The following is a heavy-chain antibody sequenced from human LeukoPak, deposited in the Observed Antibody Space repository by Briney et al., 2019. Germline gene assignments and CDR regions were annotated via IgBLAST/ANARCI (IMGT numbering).Heavy chain of an antibody. CDR2: FDPEDGET. CDR3: ARCPYDSSGYRMFDP. V-gene: IGHV1-24*01. J-gene: IGHJ5*02. D-gene: IGHD3-22*01. CDR1: GYTLTELS. Sequence: GASVKVSCKVSGYTLTELSMHWVRQAPGKGLEWMGGFDPEDGETIYAQKFQGRVTMTEDTSTDTAYMELSSLRSEDTAVYYCARCPYDSSGYRMFDPWGQGTLVTVSS.